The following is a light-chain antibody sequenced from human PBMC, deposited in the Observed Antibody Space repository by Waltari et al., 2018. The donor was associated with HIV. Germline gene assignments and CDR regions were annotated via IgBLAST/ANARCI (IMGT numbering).Light chain of an antibody. V-gene: IGLV1-40*01. Sequence: QSVLTQPPSLSGAPGQRVTISCTGSTSNIGAPFDVHWYQQFPGKAPKLLIHGNTLRPSGVPDPFSASTSGSSASLAITGLHLEDEATYYCQSYDSSLSSWIFGGGTKLTVL. CDR1: TSNIGAPFD. J-gene: IGLJ2*01. CDR3: QSYDSSLSSWI. CDR2: GNT.